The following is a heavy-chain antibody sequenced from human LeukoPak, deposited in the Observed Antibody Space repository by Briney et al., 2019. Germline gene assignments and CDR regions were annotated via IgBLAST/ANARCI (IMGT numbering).Heavy chain of an antibody. V-gene: IGHV3-23*01. D-gene: IGHD1-20*01. Sequence: GGSLRLSCAASGFTFSSYAMSWVRQAPGKGLEWASGISGSGGSTYYADSVKGRFTISRDNSKNTLYLQMNSLRAEDTAVYYCARDAPPYNWNYNYGMDVWGQGTTVTVSS. J-gene: IGHJ6*02. CDR1: GFTFSSYA. CDR3: ARDAPPYNWNYNYGMDV. CDR2: ISGSGGST.